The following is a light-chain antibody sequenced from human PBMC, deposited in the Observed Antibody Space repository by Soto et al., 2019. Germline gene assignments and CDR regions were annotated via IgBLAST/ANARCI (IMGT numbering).Light chain of an antibody. Sequence: DIQMTQSPSSLSSSVGDRFTITCRASQSISIYLNWYQLKPGKAPNLLMYGASSLQSGVPSRFSGSGSGTDFTLTINGLQPEDFATYYCQQAASFPITFGQGTRLEIK. CDR1: QSISIY. J-gene: IGKJ5*01. CDR3: QQAASFPIT. CDR2: GAS. V-gene: IGKV1-39*01.